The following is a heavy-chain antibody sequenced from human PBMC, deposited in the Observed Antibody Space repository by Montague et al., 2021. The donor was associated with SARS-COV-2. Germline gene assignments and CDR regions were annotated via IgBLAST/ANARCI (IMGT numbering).Heavy chain of an antibody. CDR3: ARDRPRSCYYGSGTYTWGGYGMDV. V-gene: IGHV4-4*07. D-gene: IGHD3-10*01. CDR2: IYSNGST. CDR1: GGSISSYY. Sequence: SETLSLTCTVSGGSISSYYWSWIRQPAGKGLEWIGRIYSNGSTNYNPSLKSRVTMSVDTSKNQFSLKLSSVTAADTALYYCARDRPRSCYYGSGTYTWGGYGMDVWGQGTTVTVSS. J-gene: IGHJ6*02.